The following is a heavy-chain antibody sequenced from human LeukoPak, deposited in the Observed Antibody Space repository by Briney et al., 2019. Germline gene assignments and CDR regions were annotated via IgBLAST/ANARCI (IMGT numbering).Heavy chain of an antibody. CDR3: ARVWISYYDSSGYSGNWFDP. Sequence: VASVKVSCKPTGGTFNSYAITWVRQAPGQGLEWMGGIIPIFGTANYAQKFQGRVTITADESTSTAYMELSSLRSEDTAVYYCARVWISYYDSSGYSGNWFDPWGQGTLVTVSS. CDR2: IIPIFGTA. CDR1: GGTFNSYA. J-gene: IGHJ5*02. D-gene: IGHD3-22*01. V-gene: IGHV1-69*13.